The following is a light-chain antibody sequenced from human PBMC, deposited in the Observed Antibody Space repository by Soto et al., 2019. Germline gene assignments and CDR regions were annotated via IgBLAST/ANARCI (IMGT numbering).Light chain of an antibody. Sequence: SYELTQPLSVSVALGQTARITRGGNNIGSKNVHWYQQKPGQAPVQVIYRDSNRPSGIPERFSGSNSGNTATLTISRAEAGDEADYYCQVWDSSTAVVFGGGTKPT. J-gene: IGLJ2*01. V-gene: IGLV3-9*01. CDR3: QVWDSSTAVV. CDR1: NIGSKN. CDR2: RDS.